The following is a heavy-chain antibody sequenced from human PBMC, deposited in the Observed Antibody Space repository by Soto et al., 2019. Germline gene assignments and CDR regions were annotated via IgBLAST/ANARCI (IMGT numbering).Heavy chain of an antibody. Sequence: QDQLVQSGAEVKKPGSSVKVSCKASGGTFSSHTFSWVRQAPGQGLEWMGRIIPALGTATYAQKFQGRVTITADESATTVYMELNRPRTEDTAVYFCARPAFGAYWYFALWGRGPLVTVSS. CDR1: GGTFSSHT. CDR3: ARPAFGAYWYFAL. D-gene: IGHD3-10*01. CDR2: IIPALGTA. V-gene: IGHV1-69*08. J-gene: IGHJ2*01.